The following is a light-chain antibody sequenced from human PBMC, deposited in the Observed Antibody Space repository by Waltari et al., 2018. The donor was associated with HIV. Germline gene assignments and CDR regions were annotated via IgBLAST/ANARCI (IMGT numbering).Light chain of an antibody. CDR2: GAS. V-gene: IGKV3-20*01. CDR1: QSVSSSY. Sequence: DIVLTQSPGTLSLSPGERATLSCSASQSVSSSYLAWYQQKPGQAPRLLIYGASSRATGIPDRFSGSGSGTDFTLTISRLEPEDFAVYYCQQYGSSHTFGGGTKVEIK. J-gene: IGKJ4*01. CDR3: QQYGSSHT.